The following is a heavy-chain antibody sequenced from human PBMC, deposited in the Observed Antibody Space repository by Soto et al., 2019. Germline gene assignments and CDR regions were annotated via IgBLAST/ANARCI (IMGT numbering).Heavy chain of an antibody. J-gene: IGHJ4*02. CDR3: ARDRDVDTAIATMEDFDY. Sequence: EVQLVESGGGLVQPGGSLRLSCAASGFTFSSYSMNWVRQAPGKGLEWVSYISSSSSTIYYADSVKGRFTISRDNAKNSLYLQMNSLRDEDTAVYYCARDRDVDTAIATMEDFDYWGQGTLVTVSS. CDR1: GFTFSSYS. D-gene: IGHD5-18*01. CDR2: ISSSSSTI. V-gene: IGHV3-48*02.